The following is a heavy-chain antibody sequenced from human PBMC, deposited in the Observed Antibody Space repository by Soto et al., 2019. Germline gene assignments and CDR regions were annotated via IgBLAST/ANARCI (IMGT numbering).Heavy chain of an antibody. CDR1: GFTFSSYS. CDR2: ISSSSSYI. CDR3: ARAAVLLWFGEPQKIFDY. V-gene: IGHV3-21*01. Sequence: GGSLRLSCAASGFTFSSYSMNWVRQAPGKGLEWVSSISSSSSYIYYADSVKGRFTISRDNAKNSLYLQMNSLRAEDTAVYYCARAAVLLWFGEPQKIFDYRGQGTLVTVSS. D-gene: IGHD3-10*01. J-gene: IGHJ4*02.